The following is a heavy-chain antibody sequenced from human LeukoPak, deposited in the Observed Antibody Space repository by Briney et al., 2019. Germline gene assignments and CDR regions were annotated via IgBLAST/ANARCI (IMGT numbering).Heavy chain of an antibody. Sequence: SETLSLTCAVSGGSFSGYCWSWIRQPPGTGLEWIGEINHSGSSNYNPSLKSRVTVTVDGPTTQCSLTLSSRTVADTAVYYCAPTARDDAFHTRGQGTLVTVSS. CDR3: APTARDDAFHT. CDR1: GGSFSGYC. CDR2: INHSGSS. J-gene: IGHJ3*02. V-gene: IGHV4-34*01.